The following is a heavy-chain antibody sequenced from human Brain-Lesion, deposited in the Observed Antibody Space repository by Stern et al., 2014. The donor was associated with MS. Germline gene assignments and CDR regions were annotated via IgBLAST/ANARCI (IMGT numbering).Heavy chain of an antibody. D-gene: IGHD3-3*01. CDR1: GYIFTGYY. CDR3: ARDQRGITIFGVVTDYYYLGMDV. J-gene: IGHJ6*02. CDR2: INPNTGGT. V-gene: IGHV1-2*02. Sequence: AQLLESGAEVKKPGASVKVSCKTSGYIFTGYYIHWVRQAPGQGLEWMAWINPNTGGTKYAQKFQGRVTMSRDTSISTAYVELSSLTSDDTAVYYCARDQRGITIFGVVTDYYYLGMDVWGQGTTVTVSS.